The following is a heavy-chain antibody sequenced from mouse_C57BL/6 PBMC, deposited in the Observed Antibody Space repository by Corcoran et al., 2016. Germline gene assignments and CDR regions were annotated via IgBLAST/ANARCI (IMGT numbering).Heavy chain of an antibody. J-gene: IGHJ2*01. CDR1: GYTFTDYY. V-gene: IGHV1-76*01. D-gene: IGHD1-1*01. Sequence: VPLQHSGAELVRPGASVKLSCTASGYTFTDYYINWVNQRPGQGLEWIARIYPGSGNTYYNEKFKGKATLTAEKSSSTAYMQLSSLTSEDSAVYFCARSGVLLRSRFDYWGQGTTLTVSS. CDR3: ARSGVLLRSRFDY. CDR2: IYPGSGNT.